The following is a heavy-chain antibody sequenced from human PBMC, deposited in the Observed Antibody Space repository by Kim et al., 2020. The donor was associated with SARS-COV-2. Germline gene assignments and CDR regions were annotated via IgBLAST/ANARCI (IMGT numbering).Heavy chain of an antibody. D-gene: IGHD1-26*01. Sequence: SETLSLTCTVSGGSINSYYWSWIRQPPGDGLEWIGYIYYTGSTNYNPSLKSRVTIPVDTPKNQFALQLASVTTSDTAVYFCARGSGRTRQNFDYWGQGTLVTVSS. CDR3: ARGSGRTRQNFDY. CDR1: GGSINSYY. V-gene: IGHV4-59*13. J-gene: IGHJ4*02. CDR2: IYYTGST.